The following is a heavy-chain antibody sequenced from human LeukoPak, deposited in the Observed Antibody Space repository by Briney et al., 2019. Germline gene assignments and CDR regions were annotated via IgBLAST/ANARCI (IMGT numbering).Heavy chain of an antibody. CDR2: INPNSGGT. Sequence: ASVKVSCKASGYTFTGYYMHWVRQAPGQGLEWMGWINPNSGGTNYAQKFQGWVTMTRDTSISTAYMELSRLRSDDTAVYYCARDTAMGDHYYYYGMDVWGQGTTVTVSS. D-gene: IGHD5-18*01. J-gene: IGHJ6*02. V-gene: IGHV1-2*04. CDR3: ARDTAMGDHYYYYGMDV. CDR1: GYTFTGYY.